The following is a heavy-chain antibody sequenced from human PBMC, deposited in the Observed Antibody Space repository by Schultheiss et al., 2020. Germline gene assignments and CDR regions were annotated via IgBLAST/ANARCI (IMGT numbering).Heavy chain of an antibody. Sequence: ASVKVSCKASGGTFSSYAISWVRQAPGQGLEWMGGINPNSGGTNYAQNFQGRVTMTRDTSISTAYMELSRLRSDDTAVYYCARQSSGLRICDYWGQGTLVTVSS. CDR1: GGTFSSYA. J-gene: IGHJ4*02. CDR3: ARQSSGLRICDY. D-gene: IGHD6-19*01. CDR2: INPNSGGT. V-gene: IGHV1-2*02.